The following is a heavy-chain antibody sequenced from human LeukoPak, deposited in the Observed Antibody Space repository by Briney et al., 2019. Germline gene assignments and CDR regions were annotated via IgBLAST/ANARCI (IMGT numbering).Heavy chain of an antibody. J-gene: IGHJ5*02. CDR3: TTDLGAYNIVLMVYAIDWFDP. D-gene: IGHD2-8*01. Sequence: GGSLRLSCAASGFTFSSYEMNWVRQAPGKGLEWVGRIKSKTDGGTTDYAAPVKGRFTISRDDSKNTLYLQMNSLKTEDTAVYYCTTDLGAYNIVLMVYAIDWFDPWGQGTLVTVSS. V-gene: IGHV3-15*01. CDR2: IKSKTDGGTT. CDR1: GFTFSSYE.